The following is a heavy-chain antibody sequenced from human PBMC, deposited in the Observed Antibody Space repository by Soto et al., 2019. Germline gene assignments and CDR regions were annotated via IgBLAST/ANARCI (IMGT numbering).Heavy chain of an antibody. V-gene: IGHV4-30-4*01. J-gene: IGHJ4*02. CDR1: GGSISSGDYY. CDR3: ARYGTYYDFWSGPALDY. Sequence: SETLSLTCTVSGGSISSGDYYWSWIRQPPGKGLEWIGYIYYSGSTYYNPSLKSRVTISVDTSKNQFSLKLSSVTAADTAVYYCARYGTYYDFWSGPALDYWGQGTLVTVS. CDR2: IYYSGST. D-gene: IGHD3-3*01.